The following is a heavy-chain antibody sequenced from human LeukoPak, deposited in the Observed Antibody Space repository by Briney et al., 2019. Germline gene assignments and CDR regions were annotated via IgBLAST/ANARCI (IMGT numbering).Heavy chain of an antibody. V-gene: IGHV1-18*01. Sequence: ASVKVSRKGSGFAITNYAITWVRQAPGQGLEWMGWINAYNGNTNYAQNLQGRVTLTTDTSTSTAYMELRSLRSDDTAVYYCARAYYGSGTYLRMDVWGQGTTVTVSS. CDR2: INAYNGNT. CDR1: GFAITNYA. J-gene: IGHJ6*02. D-gene: IGHD3-10*01. CDR3: ARAYYGSGTYLRMDV.